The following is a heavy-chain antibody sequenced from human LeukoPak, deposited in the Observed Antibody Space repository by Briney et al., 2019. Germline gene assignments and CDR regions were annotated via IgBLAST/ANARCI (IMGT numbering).Heavy chain of an antibody. D-gene: IGHD3-10*01. CDR2: IYYSGST. J-gene: IGHJ1*01. V-gene: IGHV4-59*08. Sequence: SETLSLTCTVSGGSISSDYWSWIRQPPGKGLEWIGHIYYSGSTNYNPSLKSRVTISVGTSKNQFPLKLNSVTAADTAVYYCARQTGYFRYWGQGTLVAVSS. CDR1: GGSISSDY. CDR3: ARQTGYFRY.